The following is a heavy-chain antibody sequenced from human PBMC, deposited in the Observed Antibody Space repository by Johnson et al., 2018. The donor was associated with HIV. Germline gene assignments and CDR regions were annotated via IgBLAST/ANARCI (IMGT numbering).Heavy chain of an antibody. J-gene: IGHJ3*02. D-gene: IGHD6-13*01. V-gene: IGHV3-30*18. CDR3: VKVAFRIAPTSHAFDI. Sequence: QLVESGGGVVQPGRSLRLSCTASGFTFSSYGMHWVRQAPGKGLEWVAVISSDGRDKYYANSVKGRFTISRDNSKNTLFLQMNSLRAEDTAVYYCVKVAFRIAPTSHAFDIWGQGTMVTVSS. CDR1: GFTFSSYG. CDR2: ISSDGRDK.